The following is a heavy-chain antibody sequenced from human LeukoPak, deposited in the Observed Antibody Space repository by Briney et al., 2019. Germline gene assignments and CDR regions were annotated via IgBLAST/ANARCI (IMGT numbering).Heavy chain of an antibody. CDR1: GGSISTNSYY. J-gene: IGHJ4*02. CDR3: VRRSDRICYGSGSYCGDYFDY. V-gene: IGHV4-39*01. CDR2: IYDSGST. D-gene: IGHD3-10*01. Sequence: SETLSLTCTVSGGSISTNSYYWGWIRPPPGKGLEWIGSIYDSGSTYGSPSLSSRVTIAVDTSNNQYSLRLSSVTAADTAVYYCVRRSDRICYGSGSYCGDYFDYWGQGTLVTVSS.